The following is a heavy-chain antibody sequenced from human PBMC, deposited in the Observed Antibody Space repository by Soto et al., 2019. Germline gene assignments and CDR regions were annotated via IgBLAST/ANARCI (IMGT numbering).Heavy chain of an antibody. CDR1: GYTFSSSP. Sequence: ASVKVSCKASGYTFSSSPLHWVRQAPGQRPEWMGWINTANDDTKYSQKFQDRVTLTRDTSASTAYMEVSSLTPEDTAVYYCARDEGVASGNWGQGTLVTVSS. D-gene: IGHD5-12*01. J-gene: IGHJ4*02. CDR3: ARDEGVASGN. V-gene: IGHV1-3*04. CDR2: INTANDDT.